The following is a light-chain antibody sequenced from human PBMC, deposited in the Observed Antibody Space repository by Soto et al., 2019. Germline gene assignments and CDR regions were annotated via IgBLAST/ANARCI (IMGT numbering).Light chain of an antibody. Sequence: DIQVTQSPSSVSASIGDRVTITCRASQGISNWLAWYQQKPGRAPKFLIYAASNLQNGVPSRFSGSGSGTDFTLTISSLQPEDFATYYCQQGNSFPITFGQGTRLEIK. V-gene: IGKV1D-12*01. J-gene: IGKJ5*01. CDR3: QQGNSFPIT. CDR1: QGISNW. CDR2: AAS.